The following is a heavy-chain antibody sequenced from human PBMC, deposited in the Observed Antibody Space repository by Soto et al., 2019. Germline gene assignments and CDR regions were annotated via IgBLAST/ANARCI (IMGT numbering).Heavy chain of an antibody. CDR3: TRDGAGRMTTNPYYYYGMDV. D-gene: IGHD2-15*01. V-gene: IGHV4-59*01. CDR1: GGSISGYY. J-gene: IGHJ6*02. CDR2: VYYSGGA. Sequence: SETLSLTCTASGGSISGYYWSWIRQPPGKGLEWIGNVYYSGGAKYNPSVKRRVSISVDTSKNQFSLNLSSVTAADTAVYYCTRDGAGRMTTNPYYYYGMDVWGPGITVTVSS.